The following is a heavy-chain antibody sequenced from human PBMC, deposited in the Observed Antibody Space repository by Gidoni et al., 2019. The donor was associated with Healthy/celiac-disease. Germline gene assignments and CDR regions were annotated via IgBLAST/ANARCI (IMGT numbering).Heavy chain of an antibody. J-gene: IGHJ6*02. V-gene: IGHV4-34*01. CDR2: INHSGST. CDR1: GGSFSGSY. CDR3: ARFLHYYDFWCGYRDKGYYYYCMDV. D-gene: IGHD3-3*01. Sequence: QVQLQQWGAGLLKPSETLSLACAVYGGSFSGSYWSWIRRPPGKGLEWIGEINHSGSTNYNPSLKSRVTISVDTSKNQFSLKLSSVTAADTAVYYCARFLHYYDFWCGYRDKGYYYYCMDVWGQGTTVTVSS.